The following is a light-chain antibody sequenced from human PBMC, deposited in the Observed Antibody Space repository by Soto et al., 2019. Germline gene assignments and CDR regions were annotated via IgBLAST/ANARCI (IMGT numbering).Light chain of an antibody. J-gene: IGKJ5*01. CDR3: QQLFDSPIT. CDR1: QNIDNF. V-gene: IGKV1-39*01. Sequence: DIQMTQPPSSLSASVGDRVTITCRASQNIDNFLNWYQWRPGKAPKFLIFAASSLQGGVSSRFSGSGSGTEFSLTITSLQPEDFATYYCQQLFDSPITFGQGTRLEIK. CDR2: AAS.